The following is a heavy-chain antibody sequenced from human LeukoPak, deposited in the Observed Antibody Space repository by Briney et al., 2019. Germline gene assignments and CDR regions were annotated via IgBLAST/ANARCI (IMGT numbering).Heavy chain of an antibody. J-gene: IGHJ2*01. D-gene: IGHD2-21*02. V-gene: IGHV1-69*01. CDR3: APTYCGGDCYSKYWCFDL. Sequence: ASVKVSCKASGGTFSSYAISWVRQAPGQGLEWMGGIIPIFGTANYAQKFQGRVTITADESTSTAYMELSSLRSEDTAVYYCAPTYCGGDCYSKYWCFDLWGRGTLVTVSS. CDR2: IIPIFGTA. CDR1: GGTFSSYA.